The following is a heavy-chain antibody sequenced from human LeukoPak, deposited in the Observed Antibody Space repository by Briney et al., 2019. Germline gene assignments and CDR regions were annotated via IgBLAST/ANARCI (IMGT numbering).Heavy chain of an antibody. CDR1: GFTFSSYG. D-gene: IGHD3-10*01. V-gene: IGHV3-30*02. CDR3: AKDNGFGELYYSDY. J-gene: IGHJ4*02. CDR2: IWYDGSNK. Sequence: GGSLRLSCAASGFTFSSYGMHWVRQAPGKGLEWVAVIWYDGSNKYYADSVKGRFTISRDNSKNTLYLQTNSLRTEDTALYYCAKDNGFGELYYSDYWGQGTLVTVSS.